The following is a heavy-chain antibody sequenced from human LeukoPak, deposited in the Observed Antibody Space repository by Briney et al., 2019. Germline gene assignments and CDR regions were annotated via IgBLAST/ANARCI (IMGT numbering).Heavy chain of an antibody. J-gene: IGHJ3*02. Sequence: GGSLRLSCAASGFTFSNYGMHWVRQAPGKGLEWVAFIRYDGSDKYYADSVKGRFTISRDNSKNTLYLQMNSLRAEDKAVYYCAKGLVSASGFSAFDIWGQGTMVTVSS. CDR2: IRYDGSDK. CDR3: AKGLVSASGFSAFDI. CDR1: GFTFSNYG. V-gene: IGHV3-30*02. D-gene: IGHD3-3*01.